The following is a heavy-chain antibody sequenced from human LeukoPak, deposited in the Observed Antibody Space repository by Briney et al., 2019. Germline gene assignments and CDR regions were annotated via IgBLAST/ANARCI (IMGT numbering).Heavy chain of an antibody. CDR1: GGSFSGYY. V-gene: IGHV4-34*01. CDR3: ARSLSSFSSFDY. Sequence: TASETLSLTCAVYGGSFSGYYWSWIRQPPGKGLEWIGEINHSGSTNYIPPLKSRVTISVDTSKNQFSLKLSSVTAADTAMYYCARSLSSFSSFDYWGQGTLVTVSS. CDR2: INHSGST. J-gene: IGHJ4*02. D-gene: IGHD2-2*01.